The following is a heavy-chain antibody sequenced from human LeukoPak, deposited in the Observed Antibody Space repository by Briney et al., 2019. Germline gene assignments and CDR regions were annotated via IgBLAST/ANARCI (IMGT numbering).Heavy chain of an antibody. J-gene: IGHJ4*02. CDR1: GFTVSSNY. D-gene: IGHD3-9*01. V-gene: IGHV3-53*01. CDR3: ARVFDGDYFDY. CDR2: IYSGGST. Sequence: GGSLRLSCAASGFTVSSNYMSWVRQAPEKGLEWVSVIYSGGSTYYADSVKGRFTISRDNSKNTLYLQMNSLRAEDTAVYYCARVFDGDYFDYWGQGTLVTVSS.